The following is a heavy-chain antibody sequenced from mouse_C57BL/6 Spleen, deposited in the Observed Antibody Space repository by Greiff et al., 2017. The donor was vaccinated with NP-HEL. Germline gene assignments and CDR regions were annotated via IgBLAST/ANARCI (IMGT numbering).Heavy chain of an antibody. CDR3: TRYIYYAFAY. J-gene: IGHJ3*01. CDR2: IRNKANGYTT. Sequence: EVHVVESGGGLVQPGGSLSLSCAASGFTFTDYYMSWVRQPPGKALEWLGFIRNKANGYTTEYSASVKGRFTISRDNSQSILYLQMHALRAEDSSTYYCTRYIYYAFAYWGQGTLVTVSA. V-gene: IGHV7-3*01. D-gene: IGHD2-1*01. CDR1: GFTFTDYY.